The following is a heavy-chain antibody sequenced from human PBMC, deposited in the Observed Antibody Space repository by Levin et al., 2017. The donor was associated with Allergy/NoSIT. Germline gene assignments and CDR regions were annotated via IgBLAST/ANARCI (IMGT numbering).Heavy chain of an antibody. V-gene: IGHV4-59*08. D-gene: IGHD3-16*02. CDR2: IYYSGST. J-gene: IGHJ4*02. Sequence: SQTLSLTCTVSGGSISSYYWSWIRQPPGKGLEWIGYIYYSGSTNYNPSLKSRVTISVDTSKNQFSLKLSSVTAADTAVYYCARHANDYVWGSYRYFLDYWGQGTLVTVSS. CDR3: ARHANDYVWGSYRYFLDY. CDR1: GGSISSYY.